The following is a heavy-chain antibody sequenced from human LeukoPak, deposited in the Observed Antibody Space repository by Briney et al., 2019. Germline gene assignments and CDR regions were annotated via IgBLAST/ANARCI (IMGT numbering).Heavy chain of an antibody. CDR1: GGTFSSYA. V-gene: IGHV1-69*05. CDR2: IIPIFGTA. D-gene: IGHD6-19*01. CDR3: ARAIGIAVAGGPDYYFDY. Sequence: ASVKVSCKASGGTFSSYAISWVRQAPGQGLEWLGRIIPIFGTADYAQKFQGRVAITTDESTSTAYMELSSLRSEDTAVYYCARAIGIAVAGGPDYYFDYWGQGTLVTLSS. J-gene: IGHJ4*02.